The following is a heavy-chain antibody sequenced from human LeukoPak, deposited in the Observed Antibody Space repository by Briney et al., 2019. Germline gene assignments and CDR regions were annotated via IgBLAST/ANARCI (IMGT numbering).Heavy chain of an antibody. D-gene: IGHD5-18*01. V-gene: IGHV4-59*01. CDR3: ASLPGYSYGYNWFDP. CDR1: GGSISSYY. J-gene: IGHJ5*02. Sequence: SETLSLTRTVSGGSISSYYWSWIRQPPGKGLEWIGYIYYSGSTNYNPSLKSRVTISVDTSRNQFSLKLSSVIAADTAVYYCASLPGYSYGYNWFDPWGQGTLVTVSS. CDR2: IYYSGST.